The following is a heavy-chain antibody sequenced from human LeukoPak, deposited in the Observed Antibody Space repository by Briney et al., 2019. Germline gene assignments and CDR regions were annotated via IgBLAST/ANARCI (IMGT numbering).Heavy chain of an antibody. D-gene: IGHD5-24*01. Sequence: ASVKVSCKAFGYTFTSNYMHWVRQAPGQGPEWMGVISPSGGSTTYAQKFRGRVTLTRDMSTSTDYLELSSLRSEDTAVYYCARDNSVRDEAWWFNPWGQGTLVAVSS. CDR3: ARDNSVRDEAWWFNP. CDR1: GYTFTSNY. CDR2: ISPSGGST. J-gene: IGHJ5*02. V-gene: IGHV1-46*01.